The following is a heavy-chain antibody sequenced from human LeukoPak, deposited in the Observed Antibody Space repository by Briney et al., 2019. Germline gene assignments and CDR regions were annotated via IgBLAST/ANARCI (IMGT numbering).Heavy chain of an antibody. J-gene: IGHJ4*02. CDR3: ARHYDSSSYWYYFDY. CDR1: GGSISSYY. Sequence: SGTLSLTCTVSGGSISSYYWSWIRQPPGKGLGWIGYIYYSGSTNYNPSLKSRVTISVDTSKNQFSLKLSSVTAADTAVYYCARHYDSSSYWYYFDYWGQGTLVTVSS. D-gene: IGHD3-22*01. CDR2: IYYSGST. V-gene: IGHV4-59*08.